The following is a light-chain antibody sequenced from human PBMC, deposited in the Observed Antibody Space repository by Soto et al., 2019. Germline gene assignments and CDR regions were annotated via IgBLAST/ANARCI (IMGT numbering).Light chain of an antibody. Sequence: EIVMTQSPATLSLSPVERATLSCMASESVSTNLAWYQQKAGQAPRLLIYDASNRATGIPARFSGSGSGTDFTLTISSLEPEDFAVYYCQQRSNWPSITFGQGTRLEIK. CDR1: ESVSTN. J-gene: IGKJ5*01. CDR2: DAS. CDR3: QQRSNWPSIT. V-gene: IGKV3-11*01.